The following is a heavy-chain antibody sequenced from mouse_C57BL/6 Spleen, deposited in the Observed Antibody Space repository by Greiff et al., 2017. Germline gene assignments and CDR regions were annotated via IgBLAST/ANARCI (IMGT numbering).Heavy chain of an antibody. CDR3: ARSHPLYDADWYFDV. CDR1: GYTFTSYW. CDR2: IDPSDSYT. J-gene: IGHJ1*03. V-gene: IGHV1-69*01. Sequence: QVQLQQPGAELVMPGASVKLSCKASGYTFTSYWMHWVKQRPGQGLEWIGEIDPSDSYTNYNQKFKGKSTLTVDKSSSTAYMQLSSLTSEDSAVYYGARSHPLYDADWYFDVWGTGTTVTVSS. D-gene: IGHD2-3*01.